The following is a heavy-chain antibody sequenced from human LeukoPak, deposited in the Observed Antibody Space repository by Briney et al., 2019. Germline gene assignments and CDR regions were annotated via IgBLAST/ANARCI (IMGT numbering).Heavy chain of an antibody. D-gene: IGHD6-19*01. V-gene: IGHV3-49*04. Sequence: GGSLRLSCTTSGFTFRDYAMSWVRQAPGKGLEWLGFIRSKNYGGTTDYAASVKGRITISRDDSKSIVYLQMNGLKTEDTAVYYCTRPVAGYYFEYWGQGTLSPSPQ. CDR3: TRPVAGYYFEY. CDR1: GFTFRDYA. CDR2: IRSKNYGGTT. J-gene: IGHJ4*02.